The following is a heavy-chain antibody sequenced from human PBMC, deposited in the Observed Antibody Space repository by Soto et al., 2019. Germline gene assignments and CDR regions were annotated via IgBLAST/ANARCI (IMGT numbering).Heavy chain of an antibody. D-gene: IGHD5-12*01. J-gene: IGHJ4*01. CDR2: IIPILGIA. Sequence: QVQLVQSGAEVKKPGSSVKVSCKASGGTFSSYTISWVRQAPGQGLEWMGRIIPILGIANYAQKFQGRVTITADKFTSTASMKLSSLRSEDTAVYYCASFPRGYDYYFDYCAHGTLVTVSS. CDR1: GGTFSSYT. CDR3: ASFPRGYDYYFDY. V-gene: IGHV1-69*02.